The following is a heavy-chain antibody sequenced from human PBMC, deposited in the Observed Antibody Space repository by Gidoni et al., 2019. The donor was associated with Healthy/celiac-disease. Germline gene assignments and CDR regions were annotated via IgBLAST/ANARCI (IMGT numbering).Heavy chain of an antibody. D-gene: IGHD3-10*01. CDR3: ASGGVNQWFGETSLGY. CDR2: ISAYNFNT. CDR1: GYTFPRYG. J-gene: IGHJ4*02. V-gene: IGHV1-18*01. Sequence: QVQLVQSGAQLKKPGASVKVSCKASGYTFPRYGLSWVRQAPGQGLEWMGWISAYNFNTQYAQNFQDRLTLTTDTSTSTAYMELRGLRSDDTAVYYCASGGVNQWFGETSLGYWGQGTLVTVSS.